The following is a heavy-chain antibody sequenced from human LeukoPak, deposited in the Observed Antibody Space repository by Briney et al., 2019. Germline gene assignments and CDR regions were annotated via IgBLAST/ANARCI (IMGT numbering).Heavy chain of an antibody. V-gene: IGHV3-23*01. Sequence: GGSLRLSCAASGFTFSSYAMSWVRQAPGKGLEWVSAISGSGGSTYYADSVKGRFTISRDNSKNTLYLQMNCLRAEDTAVYYCAKSIGGVVVVAADYWGQGTLVTVSS. CDR2: ISGSGGST. J-gene: IGHJ4*02. CDR3: AKSIGGVVVVAADY. D-gene: IGHD2-15*01. CDR1: GFTFSSYA.